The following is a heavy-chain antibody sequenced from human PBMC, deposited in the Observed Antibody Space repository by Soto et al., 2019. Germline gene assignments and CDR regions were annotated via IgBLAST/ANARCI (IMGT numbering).Heavy chain of an antibody. CDR1: GFTFSSYA. CDR3: ARYTYYYDSSGYYGVSDY. Sequence: QVQLVESGGGVVQPGRSLRLSCAASGFTFSSYAMHWVRQAPGKGLEWVAVISYDGSNKYYADSVKGRFTISRDNSKNTLYLQMNSLIAEDTAVYYCARYTYYYDSSGYYGVSDYWGQGTLVTVSS. D-gene: IGHD3-22*01. J-gene: IGHJ4*02. CDR2: ISYDGSNK. V-gene: IGHV3-30-3*01.